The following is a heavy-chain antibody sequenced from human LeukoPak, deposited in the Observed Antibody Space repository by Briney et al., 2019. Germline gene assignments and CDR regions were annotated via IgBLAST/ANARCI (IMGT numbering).Heavy chain of an antibody. Sequence: GGSLRLSCAASGFTFSSYAMSWVRQAPGKGLECISGFSGSGGSTYYADSVKGRFTISRDNSKNTLYLQMNSLRAEDTAVYYCARDSEWLLNYWGQGTLVTVSS. CDR3: ARDSEWLLNY. CDR1: GFTFSSYA. J-gene: IGHJ4*02. D-gene: IGHD5-12*01. CDR2: FSGSGGST. V-gene: IGHV3-23*01.